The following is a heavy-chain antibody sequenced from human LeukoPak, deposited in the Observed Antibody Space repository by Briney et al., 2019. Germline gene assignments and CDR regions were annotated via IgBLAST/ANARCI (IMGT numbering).Heavy chain of an antibody. CDR1: GYTFTSYG. J-gene: IGHJ4*02. Sequence: ASVKVSCKASGYTFTSYGITWVRQDPGQGLEWMGWISANNGDTHYSEKFQGRVTMTTDTFTSPAYMELRSLESDDTAVYYCARGSHVERDDYWGQGTLITVSS. CDR2: ISANNGDT. D-gene: IGHD1-1*01. CDR3: ARGSHVERDDY. V-gene: IGHV1-18*01.